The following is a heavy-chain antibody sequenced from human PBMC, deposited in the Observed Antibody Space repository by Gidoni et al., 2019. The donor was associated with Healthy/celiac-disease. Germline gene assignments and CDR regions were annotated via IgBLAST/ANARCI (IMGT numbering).Heavy chain of an antibody. CDR2: IYYIGST. CDR3: ARGNSGSDSGGFDP. Sequence: QVQLQESGPGLVKPSQTLSLTCTVSGGSISSGDYYWTWIRQHPGKGLEWIAYIYYIGSTYCNPSLKSRLTISVDTSKNQFSLELSSVTAADTAVYYCARGNSGSDSGGFDPWGQGSLVTVSS. CDR1: GGSISSGDYY. D-gene: IGHD5-12*01. V-gene: IGHV4-31*03. J-gene: IGHJ5*02.